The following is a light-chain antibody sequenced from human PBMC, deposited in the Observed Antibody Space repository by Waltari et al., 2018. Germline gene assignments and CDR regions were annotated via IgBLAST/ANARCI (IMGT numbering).Light chain of an antibody. CDR3: QQYNSYSRT. CDR1: QSISNR. Sequence: DIQMTQSPSTLSASVGDSVTITCRASQSISNRLAWYQQKPGKAPKLLIYTVYSLQSGVPARFSGSGSGTEFTLTISSLQPDDFATYYCQQYNSYSRTFGQGTKVEI. J-gene: IGKJ1*01. CDR2: TVY. V-gene: IGKV1-5*03.